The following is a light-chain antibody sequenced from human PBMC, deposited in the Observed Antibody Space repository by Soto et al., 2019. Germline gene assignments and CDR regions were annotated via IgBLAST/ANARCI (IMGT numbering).Light chain of an antibody. J-gene: IGKJ1*01. V-gene: IGKV3-20*01. Sequence: EIVLTQSPGTLSLSPGEGATLSCRASQSVSSSFAWYQQKRGQAPRLLIHGASSRATGIPDRFSGSGSGTDFTLTISRLEPEDFAVYYCQQYGGSPRTFGQGTKVEVK. CDR2: GAS. CDR1: QSVSSS. CDR3: QQYGGSPRT.